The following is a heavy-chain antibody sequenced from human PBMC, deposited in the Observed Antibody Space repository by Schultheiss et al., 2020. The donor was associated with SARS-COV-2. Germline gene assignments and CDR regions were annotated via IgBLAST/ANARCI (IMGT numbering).Heavy chain of an antibody. CDR1: GYSISSGYY. J-gene: IGHJ4*02. V-gene: IGHV4-38-2*02. CDR3: AKPQNLYSSGWYRS. D-gene: IGHD6-19*01. CDR2: IYTSGST. Sequence: SQTLSLTCTVSGYSISSGYYWGWIRQPAGKGLEWIGRIYTSGSTYYNPSLKSRVTISVDTSKNQFSLKLSSVTAADTAVYYCAKPQNLYSSGWYRSWGQGTLVTVSS.